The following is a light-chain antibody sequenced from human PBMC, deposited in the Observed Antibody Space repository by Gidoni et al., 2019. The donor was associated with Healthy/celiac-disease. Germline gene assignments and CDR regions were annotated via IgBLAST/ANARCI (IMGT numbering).Light chain of an antibody. Sequence: AIQITQSPPSLSASVGDRVTITCQTSQGIRDDLGWYQHKPGKAPKLLIYAASSLQSGVSSRFSGGGSGTDFTLTISSLQPEDFATYYCLQDFNYPPTFGQGTTVEIK. CDR1: QGIRDD. J-gene: IGKJ1*01. V-gene: IGKV1-6*01. CDR3: LQDFNYPPT. CDR2: AAS.